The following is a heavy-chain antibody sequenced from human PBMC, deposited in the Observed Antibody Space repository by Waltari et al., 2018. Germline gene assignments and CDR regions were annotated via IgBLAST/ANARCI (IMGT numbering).Heavy chain of an antibody. D-gene: IGHD2-2*01. CDR2: IYYSGSN. V-gene: IGHV4-31*03. CDR3: ARIYCSSTSCPHDY. J-gene: IGHJ4*02. CDR1: GGSISSGGYY. Sequence: QVQLPESGPGLVKPSQTLSLTCPVSGGSISSGGYYWSWIRQHPGKGLEWIGYIYYSGSNYYNPSLKSRVTISVDTSKNQFSLKLSSVTAADTAVYYCARIYCSSTSCPHDYWGQGTLVTVSS.